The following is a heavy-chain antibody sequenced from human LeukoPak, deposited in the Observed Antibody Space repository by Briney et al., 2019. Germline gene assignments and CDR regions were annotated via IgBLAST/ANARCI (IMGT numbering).Heavy chain of an antibody. CDR1: GYTFASYG. CDR3: ARKVVVPAEADY. V-gene: IGHV1-18*01. J-gene: IGHJ4*02. D-gene: IGHD2-2*01. Sequence: GASVKVSCKASGYTFASYGISWVRQAPGQGLEWMGWIGTYNANTKYAQKLQGRVTMTTDTSTSTAYMELRSLRSDDTAIYYCARKVVVPAEADYWGQGTLVTVSS. CDR2: IGTYNANT.